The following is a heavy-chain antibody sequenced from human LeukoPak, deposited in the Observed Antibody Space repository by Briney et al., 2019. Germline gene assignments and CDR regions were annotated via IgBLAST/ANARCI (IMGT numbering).Heavy chain of an antibody. CDR3: ARVKRKGITMVRGVYDY. D-gene: IGHD3-10*01. CDR1: GYTFTGYY. J-gene: IGHJ4*02. Sequence: GALVKVSCKASGYTFTGYYMHWVRQAPGQGLEWRGWINPNSGGTNYAQKFQGRVTMTRDTSISTAYMELSRLRSDDTAVYYCARVKRKGITMVRGVYDYWGQGTLVTVSS. CDR2: INPNSGGT. V-gene: IGHV1-2*02.